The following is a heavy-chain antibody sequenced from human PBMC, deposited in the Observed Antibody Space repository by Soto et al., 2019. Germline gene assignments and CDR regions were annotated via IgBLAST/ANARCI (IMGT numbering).Heavy chain of an antibody. Sequence: AASVKVSCKASGYTFTGYYMHWVRQAPGQGLEWMGWINPNSGGTNYAQKFQGWVTMTRDTSISTAYMELSRLRYDDTAVYYCARGLSVIMVSDGEYFRHWGQGTLVTVSS. J-gene: IGHJ1*01. CDR3: ARGLSVIMVSDGEYFRH. V-gene: IGHV1-2*04. D-gene: IGHD2-8*01. CDR1: GYTFTGYY. CDR2: INPNSGGT.